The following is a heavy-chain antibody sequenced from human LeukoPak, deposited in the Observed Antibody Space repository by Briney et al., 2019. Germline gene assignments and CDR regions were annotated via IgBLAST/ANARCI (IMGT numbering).Heavy chain of an antibody. Sequence: GGSLRLSCAASGFTFSVHSMNWVRQAPGKGLEWVSYISTSSSTIYYADSVKGRFTISRDNAKNSLFLQMNSLRAEDTAMYYCARDRGHYFDYWGQGTLVTVSS. CDR3: ARDRGHYFDY. J-gene: IGHJ4*02. CDR2: ISTSSSTI. CDR1: GFTFSVHS. V-gene: IGHV3-48*01.